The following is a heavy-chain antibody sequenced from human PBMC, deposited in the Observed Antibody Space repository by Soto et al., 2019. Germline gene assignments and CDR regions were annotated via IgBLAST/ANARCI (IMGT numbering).Heavy chain of an antibody. CDR3: ARGWGRIFDY. V-gene: IGHV4-34*01. CDR2: INHSGST. D-gene: IGHD7-27*01. Sequence: QVQLQQWGAGLLKPSETLSLTCAVYGGSLSGYYWSWIRQPPGKGLEWIGEINHSGSTNYNPSLKSRVTISLDTPKNQFSLKLSSVTAAVTAVYYCARGWGRIFDYWGQGTLVTVSS. CDR1: GGSLSGYY. J-gene: IGHJ4*02.